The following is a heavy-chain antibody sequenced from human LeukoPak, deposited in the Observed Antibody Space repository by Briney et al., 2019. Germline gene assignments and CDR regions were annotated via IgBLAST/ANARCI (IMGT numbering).Heavy chain of an antibody. CDR2: ISGNGGST. Sequence: PGGSLRLSCAASGFTFSSYAMSWVRQAPGKGLEWVSAISGNGGSTYYADSVKGRFTISRDNSKNTLYLQMNSLRAEDTAVYYCAKGNDYGDYFDYWGQGNLVTVSS. CDR3: AKGNDYGDYFDY. D-gene: IGHD4-17*01. V-gene: IGHV3-23*01. CDR1: GFTFSSYA. J-gene: IGHJ4*02.